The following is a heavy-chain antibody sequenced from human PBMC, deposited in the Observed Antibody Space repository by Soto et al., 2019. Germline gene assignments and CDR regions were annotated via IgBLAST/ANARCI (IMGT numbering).Heavy chain of an antibody. Sequence: QVQLVESGGGVVQPGASLRLSCEASGFDFRSYAMHWVRQAPGKGLEWVGVISYDGGNIYYADSVKGRFTISRDNSKNTLYVQGKSLRPEDTAVYYCAKGILSATIAPYAMDVWGQGTTVTVSS. CDR1: GFDFRSYA. J-gene: IGHJ6*02. D-gene: IGHD2-21*01. CDR3: AKGILSATIAPYAMDV. CDR2: ISYDGGNI. V-gene: IGHV3-30*18.